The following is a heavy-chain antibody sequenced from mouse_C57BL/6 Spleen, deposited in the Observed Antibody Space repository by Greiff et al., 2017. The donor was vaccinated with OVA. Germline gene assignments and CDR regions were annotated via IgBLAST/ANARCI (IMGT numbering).Heavy chain of an antibody. Sequence: QVQLQQPGAELVMPGASVKLSCKASGYTFTSYWMHWVKQRPGKGLEWIGRIYPGDGDTNYNGKFKGKATLTADKSSSTAYMQLSSLTSEDSAVYFCARGRNYFDYWGQGTTLTVSS. V-gene: IGHV1-82*01. CDR3: ARGRNYFDY. CDR2: IYPGDGDT. CDR1: GYTFTSYW. J-gene: IGHJ2*01.